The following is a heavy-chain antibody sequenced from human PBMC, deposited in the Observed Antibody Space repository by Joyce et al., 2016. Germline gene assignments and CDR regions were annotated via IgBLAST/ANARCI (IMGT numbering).Heavy chain of an antibody. V-gene: IGHV4-4*02. Sequence: QVQLQESGPGLVKPSGTLSLTCAVSGGSISSAHWWSWVRQPPGKGLEWIGEIYIGGSTTYLPALMSRVTISVDKSKNQLSLKMNSVTAADTAVYYCARNGAYSQDSWGQGTLVTVSS. J-gene: IGHJ5*01. D-gene: IGHD5-12*01. CDR3: ARNGAYSQDS. CDR1: GGSISSAHW. CDR2: IYIGGST.